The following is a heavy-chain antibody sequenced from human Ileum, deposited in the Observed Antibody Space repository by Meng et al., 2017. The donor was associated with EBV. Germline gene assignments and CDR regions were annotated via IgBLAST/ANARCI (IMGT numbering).Heavy chain of an antibody. CDR3: ARVGQWLPIDY. D-gene: IGHD6-19*01. V-gene: IGHV4-4*02. CDR2: LYHSGST. CDR1: GGSISSSNW. J-gene: IGHJ4*02. Sequence: VQLGELGPVLVKPSWTLSLTCAVSGGSISSSNWWSWVRQPPGKGLEWIGELYHSGSTNYKPSLKSRVTMSVDKSKNQFSLNLSSVTAADTAVYYCARVGQWLPIDYWGQGTLVTVSS.